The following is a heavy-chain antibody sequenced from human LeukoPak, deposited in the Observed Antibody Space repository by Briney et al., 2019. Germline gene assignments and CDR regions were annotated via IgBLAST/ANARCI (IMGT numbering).Heavy chain of an antibody. V-gene: IGHV3-20*04. CDR2: INWNGGST. CDR1: GFTFDDYG. J-gene: IGHJ4*02. Sequence: GGSLRLSCAASGFTFDDYGMSWVRQAPGKGLEWVSGINWNGGSTCYADSVKGRFTISRDNAKNSLYLQMNSLRAEDTAVYYCAREYSGSYFDYWGQGTLVTVSS. CDR3: AREYSGSYFDY. D-gene: IGHD1-26*01.